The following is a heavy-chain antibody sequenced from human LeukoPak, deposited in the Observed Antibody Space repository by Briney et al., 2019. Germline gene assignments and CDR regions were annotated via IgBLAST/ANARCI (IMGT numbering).Heavy chain of an antibody. J-gene: IGHJ3*02. D-gene: IGHD6-6*01. V-gene: IGHV5-51*01. CDR1: GYPFTSYW. CDR3: ARHLEYTTSSGAFDI. Sequence: RESLKISCKGSGYPFTSYWIAWVRQMPGKGLEWMGFIYPGDSDTRYSPSFQGQVTISDDKSLTTAYLQWSSLNASDTAMYYCARHLEYTTSSGAFDIWGQGTMVTVSS. CDR2: IYPGDSDT.